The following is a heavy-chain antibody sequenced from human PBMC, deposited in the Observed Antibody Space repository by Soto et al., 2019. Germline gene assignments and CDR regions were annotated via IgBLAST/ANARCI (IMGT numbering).Heavy chain of an antibody. CDR2: IHHSGGT. J-gene: IGHJ4*02. CDR1: GGSFSGFY. D-gene: IGHD2-2*02. CDR3: ARRSESISMYCSSTSCYNNFDY. Sequence: QVQLQQWGAGLLKPSETLSLTCAVYGGSFSGFYWSWIRQPPGKGLQWTGEIHHSGGTNYNPSLQSRVSIAVDTFKNQFSMRLSSVTAAVAAVYYCARRSESISMYCSSTSCYNNFDYWGQGTLVTVSS. V-gene: IGHV4-34*01.